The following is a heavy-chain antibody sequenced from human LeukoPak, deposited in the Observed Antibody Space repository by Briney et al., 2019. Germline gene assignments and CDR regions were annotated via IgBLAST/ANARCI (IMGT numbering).Heavy chain of an antibody. CDR3: ARGRGNGSPSYFDY. CDR1: GFTFSSYE. V-gene: IGHV3-48*03. Sequence: GGALRLSCTVSGFTFSSYEMNWVRPAPGRGLEWVSQMDSRGYSIYYADSVKGRFSISRDNAKNSLFMQMNSLRAEDTAIYYCARGRGNGSPSYFDYWGQGALVTVSS. J-gene: IGHJ4*02. D-gene: IGHD1-26*01. CDR2: MDSRGYSI.